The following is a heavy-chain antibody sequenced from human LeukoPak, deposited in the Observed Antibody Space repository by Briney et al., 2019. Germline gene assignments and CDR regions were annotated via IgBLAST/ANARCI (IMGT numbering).Heavy chain of an antibody. Sequence: SETLSLTCTVSGGPISSYYWSWIRQPAGKGLEWIGRIYTSGSTNYNPSLKSRVTMSVDTSKNQFPLKLSSVTAADTAVYYCARAPRDGYNYLFDYWGQGTLVTVSS. V-gene: IGHV4-4*07. CDR3: ARAPRDGYNYLFDY. CDR1: GGPISSYY. CDR2: IYTSGST. J-gene: IGHJ4*02. D-gene: IGHD5-24*01.